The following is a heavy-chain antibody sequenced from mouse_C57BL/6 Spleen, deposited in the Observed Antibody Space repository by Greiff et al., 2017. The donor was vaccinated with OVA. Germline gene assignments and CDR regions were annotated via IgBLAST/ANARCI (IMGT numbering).Heavy chain of an antibody. CDR2: ISDGGSYT. CDR1: GFTFSSYA. Sequence: EVKLVESGGGLVKPGGSLKLSCAASGFTFSSYAMSWVRQTPEKRLEWVATISDGGSYTYYPDNVKGRFTISRDNAKNNLYLQMSHLKSEDTAMYYCARVEVVKGGYFDYWGQGTTLTVSS. D-gene: IGHD1-1*02. CDR3: ARVEVVKGGYFDY. J-gene: IGHJ2*01. V-gene: IGHV5-4*03.